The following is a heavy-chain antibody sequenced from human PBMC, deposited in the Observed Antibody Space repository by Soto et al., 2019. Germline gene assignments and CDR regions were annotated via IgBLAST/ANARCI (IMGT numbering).Heavy chain of an antibody. CDR1: GYSFTSQW. CDR3: ATINGDRDASDV. J-gene: IGHJ3*01. CDR2: IDPSKSYT. V-gene: IGHV5-10-1*01. Sequence: PGASLNICCQGSGYSFTSQWINWVRQMPGKGLEWMGRIDPSKSYTNYSPSFQGHVTISIDKTISSAHLQWSSLKASDTAMYYCATINGDRDASDVWGQGTMVTVSS. D-gene: IGHD4-17*01.